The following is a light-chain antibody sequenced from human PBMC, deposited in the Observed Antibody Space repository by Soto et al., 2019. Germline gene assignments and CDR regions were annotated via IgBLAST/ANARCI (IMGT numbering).Light chain of an antibody. CDR2: AAP. V-gene: IGKV1-39*01. J-gene: IGKJ4*02. CDR3: ALT. CDR1: QSTSRY. Sequence: MTESPSSLSASVGDRVTMTWRASQSTSRYLNWYQQKPGQAPKLLIYAAPSLQSGVPSRFSGSGSGTDFTLTIICFQPEDVIRYRSALT.